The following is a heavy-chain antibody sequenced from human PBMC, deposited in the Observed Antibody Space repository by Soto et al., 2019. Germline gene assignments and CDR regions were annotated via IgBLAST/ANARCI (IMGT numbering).Heavy chain of an antibody. CDR3: ARDRIVLVSAARDYYYGMVV. CDR2: IYYSGST. Sequence: QVQLQESGPGLVKPSQTLSLTCTVSGGSISSGGYYWSWIRQHPGKGLEWIGYIYYSGSTYYNPSLKSRVTISVDTSKNQFSLKLSSVTAADTAVYYCARDRIVLVSAARDYYYGMVVWGQGTTVTVSS. J-gene: IGHJ6*02. V-gene: IGHV4-31*03. D-gene: IGHD2-2*01. CDR1: GGSISSGGYY.